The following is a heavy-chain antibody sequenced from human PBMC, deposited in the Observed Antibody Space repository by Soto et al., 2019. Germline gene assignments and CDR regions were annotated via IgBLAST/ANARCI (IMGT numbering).Heavy chain of an antibody. D-gene: IGHD2-15*01. V-gene: IGHV4-4*07. CDR2: IYTSGST. Sequence: SETLSLTCTVSGGSISSYYWSWIRQPAGKGLEWIGRIYTSGSTNYNPSLKSRVTMSVDTSKNQFSLKLSSVTAADTAVYYCAREAGYCSGGSCYPFDPWGQGTLVTVSS. J-gene: IGHJ5*02. CDR1: GGSISSYY. CDR3: AREAGYCSGGSCYPFDP.